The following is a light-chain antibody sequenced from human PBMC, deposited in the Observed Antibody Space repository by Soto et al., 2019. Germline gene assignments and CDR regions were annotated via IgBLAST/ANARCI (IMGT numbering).Light chain of an antibody. CDR3: CSYAGDTTYV. J-gene: IGLJ1*01. CDR1: GSDVRTYNL. CDR2: EAS. V-gene: IGLV2-23*01. Sequence: QSVITQPASVSGSPGPSITISCTLTGSDVRTYNLVSWYQQHPGKVPKLIIYEASKRPSGVSNRFSGSQPGNTASLTVSGLQAEDEADSYCCSYAGDTTYVFGSGTKVTVL.